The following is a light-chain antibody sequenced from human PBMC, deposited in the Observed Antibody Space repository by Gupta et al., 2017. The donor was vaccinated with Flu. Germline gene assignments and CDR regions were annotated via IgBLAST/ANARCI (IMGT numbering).Light chain of an antibody. Sequence: SALTQPRSVSGSPGPSVTISCTGTSDDVGAYNLVSWYQHHPGKAPKLMIYDVDKRPSGIPDRFSGSKSGNTASLTISGLQAEDETDYYCCSYAGSDTLVFGGGTKLTVL. V-gene: IGLV2-11*01. CDR3: CSYAGSDTLV. J-gene: IGLJ2*01. CDR2: DVD. CDR1: SDDVGAYNL.